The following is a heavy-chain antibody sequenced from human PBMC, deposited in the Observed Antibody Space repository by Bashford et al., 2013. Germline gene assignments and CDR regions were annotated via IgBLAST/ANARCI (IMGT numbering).Heavy chain of an antibody. CDR2: ISGYNGQT. Sequence: VASVKVSCKASGSTFTNFGLSWVRQAPGQGLEWMGWISGYNGQTYYAQKFQGRVRMTSDTSANIGYMELRGLKYGDRPVYYCAREGYYYGSGTYAPPRLYGMDVWGPRGPRSPSPQ. D-gene: IGHD3-10*01. CDR1: GSTFTNFG. CDR3: AREGYYYGSGTYAPPRLYGMDV. V-gene: IGHV1-18*01. J-gene: IGHJ6*01.